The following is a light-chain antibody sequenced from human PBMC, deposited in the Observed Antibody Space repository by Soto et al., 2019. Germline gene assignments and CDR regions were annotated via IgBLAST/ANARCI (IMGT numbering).Light chain of an antibody. V-gene: IGKV3-15*01. CDR3: LQYNNWPPWT. J-gene: IGKJ1*01. CDR2: GAS. Sequence: EIVMTQSPATLSVSPGERATLSCRASQSLSSNLAWYQQKPGQAPRLLIYGASTRATGVPARFSGSGSGTDFTLTISSLQSEDFAVYYCLQYNNWPPWTFGQGTKVEIK. CDR1: QSLSSN.